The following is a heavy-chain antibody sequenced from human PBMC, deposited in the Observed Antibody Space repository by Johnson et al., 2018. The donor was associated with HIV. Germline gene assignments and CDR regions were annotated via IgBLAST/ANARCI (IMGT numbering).Heavy chain of an antibody. CDR2: ISYDGSNK. CDR3: ATSGLTLGSSSSHAFDI. V-gene: IGHV3-30*04. D-gene: IGHD6-6*01. J-gene: IGHJ3*02. Sequence: QVQLVESGGGVVQPGRSLRLSRAASGFTFSTYAMHWVRQTPGKGLEWVAIISYDGSNKYYADSVKGRFTISRDNSKNTLYLQMNSLRAEDTAMYYCATSGLTLGSSSSHAFDIWGQGTTVIVSS. CDR1: GFTFSTYA.